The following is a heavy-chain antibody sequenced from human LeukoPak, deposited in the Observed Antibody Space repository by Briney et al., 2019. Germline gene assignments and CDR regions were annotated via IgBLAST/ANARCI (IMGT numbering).Heavy chain of an antibody. CDR3: AREQGLRRRGHFQH. CDR2: IIPIFGTA. D-gene: IGHD4-17*01. J-gene: IGHJ1*01. V-gene: IGHV1-69*06. CDR1: GYTFTSYA. Sequence: GASVKVSCKASGYTFTSYAMNWVRQAPGQGLEWMGGIIPIFGTANYAQKFQGRVTITADKSTSTAYMELSSLRSEDTAVYYCAREQGLRRRGHFQHWGQGTQVTVSS.